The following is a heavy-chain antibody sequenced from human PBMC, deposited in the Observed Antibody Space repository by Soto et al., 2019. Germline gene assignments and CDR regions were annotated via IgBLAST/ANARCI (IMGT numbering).Heavy chain of an antibody. CDR1: GGSISSTDYY. J-gene: IGHJ4*02. V-gene: IGHV4-39*01. D-gene: IGHD2-21*01. CDR3: ARHGLEYLFLDY. CDR2: VYYSGST. Sequence: SETLSLTCTVSGGSISSTDYYWGWIRQPPGKGLEWIGSVYYSGSTYHNPSLKSRLTISVDTSKNQFSLKLSSVTAADTAVYYCARHGLEYLFLDYWGRGTLVTVSS.